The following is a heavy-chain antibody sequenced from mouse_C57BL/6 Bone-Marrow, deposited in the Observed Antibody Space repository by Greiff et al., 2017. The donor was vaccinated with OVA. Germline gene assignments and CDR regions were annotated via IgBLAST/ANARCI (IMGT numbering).Heavy chain of an antibody. D-gene: IGHD1-2*01. CDR2: IYPGGGYT. V-gene: IGHV1-63*01. CDR3: ARVRVLRPGLYFDY. Sequence: QVQLQQSGAELVRPGTSVKMSCKASGYTFTNYWIGWAKQRPGHGLEWIGDIYPGGGYTNYNEKFKGKATLTADKSSSTAYMQFSSLTSEDSAIYYGARVRVLRPGLYFDYWGQGTTLTVSS. J-gene: IGHJ2*01. CDR1: GYTFTNYW.